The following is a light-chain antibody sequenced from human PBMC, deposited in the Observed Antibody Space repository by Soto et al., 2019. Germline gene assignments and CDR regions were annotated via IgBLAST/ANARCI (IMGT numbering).Light chain of an antibody. V-gene: IGLV2-23*01. CDR3: CSLEGSNALVV. CDR2: EAT. Sequence: QSLLTQPASVSGSPGQSITVSCTGTKNNLGSYDLVSWYQKYPDKAPTLLIYEATKRPSGISDRFSGSKSGFTASLTISGLRAEDEADYYCCSLEGSNALVVFGGGTKLTVL. CDR1: KNNLGSYDL. J-gene: IGLJ2*01.